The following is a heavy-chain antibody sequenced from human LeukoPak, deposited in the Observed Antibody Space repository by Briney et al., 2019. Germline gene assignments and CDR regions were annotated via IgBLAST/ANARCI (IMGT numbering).Heavy chain of an antibody. CDR1: GFTFSSHA. D-gene: IGHD1-26*01. V-gene: IGHV3-23*01. J-gene: IGHJ5*02. CDR3: AKHPSGSYYGWFDP. CDR2: ISGSGGST. Sequence: PGGSLRLSCAASGFTFSSHAMSWVRQAPGKGLEWVSAISGSGGSTYYADSVKGRFTISRDNSKNTLYLQMNSLRAEDTAVYYCAKHPSGSYYGWFDPWGQGTLVTVSS.